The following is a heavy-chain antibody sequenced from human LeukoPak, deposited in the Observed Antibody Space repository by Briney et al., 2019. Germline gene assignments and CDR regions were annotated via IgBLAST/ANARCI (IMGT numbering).Heavy chain of an antibody. CDR1: GFTFSSYA. CDR3: AKDKSITIFGVAYYFDY. D-gene: IGHD3-3*01. J-gene: IGHJ4*02. V-gene: IGHV3-23*01. Sequence: PGGSLRLSCAASGFTFSSYAMSWVRQAPGKGLEWVSAISGSGSSTYYADSVKGRFTISRDNSKNTLYLQMNSLRAEDTAVYYCAKDKSITIFGVAYYFDYWGQGTLVTVSS. CDR2: ISGSGSST.